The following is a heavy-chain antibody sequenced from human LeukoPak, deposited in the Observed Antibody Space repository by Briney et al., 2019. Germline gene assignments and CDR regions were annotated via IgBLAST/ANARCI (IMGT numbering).Heavy chain of an antibody. CDR3: ARLVDSSGYYSDDY. CDR2: IYHSGST. J-gene: IGHJ4*02. V-gene: IGHV4-4*02. D-gene: IGHD3-22*01. Sequence: PSETLSLTCAVSGGSISSSNWWSWVRQPPGKGLEWIGEIYHSGSTNYNPSLESRVTISVDKSKNQFSLKLSSVTAADTAVYYCARLVDSSGYYSDDYWGQGTLVTVSS. CDR1: GGSISSSNW.